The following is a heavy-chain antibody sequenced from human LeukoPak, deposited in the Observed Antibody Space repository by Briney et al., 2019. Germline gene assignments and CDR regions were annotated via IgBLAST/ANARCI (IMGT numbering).Heavy chain of an antibody. CDR1: GGTFSSYG. V-gene: IGHV1-18*01. D-gene: IGHD6-13*01. J-gene: IGHJ3*02. Sequence: PLASVKVSCKASGGTFSSYGISWVRQAPGQGLEWMGWISAYNGNTNYAQKLQGRVTMTTDTSTSTAYMELRSLRSDDTAVYYCARDGEQLKSFDIWGXXTMVTVSS. CDR3: ARDGEQLKSFDI. CDR2: ISAYNGNT.